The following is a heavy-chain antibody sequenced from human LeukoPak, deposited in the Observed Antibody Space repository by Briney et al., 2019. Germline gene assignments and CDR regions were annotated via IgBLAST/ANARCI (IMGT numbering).Heavy chain of an antibody. CDR3: ARAGRADGDYHYFDY. V-gene: IGHV3-30-3*01. CDR2: VSYDGSNK. J-gene: IGHJ4*02. Sequence: GGSLRLSCAPSGIIFNNFAFHWVRQPPGKGLEWVAAVSYDGSNKYYADSVRGRLTISRDNSKNTLYLQMNSLRAEDTAVYYCARAGRADGDYHYFDYWGQGTLVTVSS. CDR1: GIIFNNFA. D-gene: IGHD4-17*01.